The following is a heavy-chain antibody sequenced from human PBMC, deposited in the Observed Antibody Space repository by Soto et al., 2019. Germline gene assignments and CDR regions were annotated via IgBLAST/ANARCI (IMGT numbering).Heavy chain of an antibody. D-gene: IGHD4-4*01. CDR2: IIPIFGTA. J-gene: IGHJ6*02. Sequence: ASVKVSCKASGGTFSSYAISWVRQAPGQGLEWMGGIIPIFGTANYAQKFQGRVTITADESTSTAYMELSSLRSEDTAVYYCARAFGMTTVTINYYYGMDVWGQGTTVTVSS. CDR3: ARAFGMTTVTINYYYGMDV. CDR1: GGTFSSYA. V-gene: IGHV1-69*13.